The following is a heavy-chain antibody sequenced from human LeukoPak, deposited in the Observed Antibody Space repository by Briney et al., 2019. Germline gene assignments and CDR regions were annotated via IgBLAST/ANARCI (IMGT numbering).Heavy chain of an antibody. J-gene: IGHJ4*01. D-gene: IGHD3-10*01. Sequence: GASVKVSCKVSGYTLTELSMHWVRQAPGKGLEWMGGFDPEDGETIYAQKFQGRVTMTEDTSTDTAYMELSSLRSEDTAVYYCTTREIVVEPAQTSMVRGVLWRSDFWGHGTLVTVSS. CDR2: FDPEDGET. V-gene: IGHV1-24*01. CDR1: GYTLTELS. CDR3: TTREIVVEPAQTSMVRGVLWRSDF.